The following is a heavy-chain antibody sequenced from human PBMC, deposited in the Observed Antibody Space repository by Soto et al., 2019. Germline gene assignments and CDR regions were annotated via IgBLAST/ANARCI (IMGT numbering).Heavy chain of an antibody. J-gene: IGHJ4*02. CDR1: GFTFTNAW. CDR2: IISKNDGGAT. CDR3: TASRAFGY. Sequence: GGSLRLSCTTTGFTFTNAWMNWVRQAPGKGLEWVGRIISKNDGGATTYAAPVKGRFTISRDDSKNTVYLQMYSLKTEDTAVYYCTASRAFGYWGQGTQVTAPQ. V-gene: IGHV3-15*07. D-gene: IGHD2-2*01.